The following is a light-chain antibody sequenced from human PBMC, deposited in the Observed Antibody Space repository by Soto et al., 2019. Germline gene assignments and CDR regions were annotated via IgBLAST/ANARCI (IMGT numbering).Light chain of an antibody. CDR2: GSS. Sequence: EIVLTQSPDTLSLSPGERATLSCRASQSVSSNYVAWYQQKPGQAPRLLTHGSSSRATGVPDRFSGRGSGKTFTLVISRLEPEDFAVYYCPQYGTSPFTFGQGTKVEI. CDR1: QSVSSNY. J-gene: IGKJ2*01. CDR3: PQYGTSPFT. V-gene: IGKV3-20*01.